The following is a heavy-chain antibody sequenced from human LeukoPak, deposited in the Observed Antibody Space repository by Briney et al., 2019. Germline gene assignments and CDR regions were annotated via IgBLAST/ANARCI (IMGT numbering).Heavy chain of an antibody. V-gene: IGHV3-48*04. CDR3: VREVGRPKAFYFDS. J-gene: IGHJ4*02. CDR2: ISEAI. CDR1: GFVFSRDN. Sequence: GGSLRLSCIASGFVFSRDNMKWVRRAPGKGLEWVAHISEAIYYADSVQGRFTISRDNAKNPLYLQMSNVRAEDTATYYCVREVGRPKAFYFDSWGRGTPVTVSS.